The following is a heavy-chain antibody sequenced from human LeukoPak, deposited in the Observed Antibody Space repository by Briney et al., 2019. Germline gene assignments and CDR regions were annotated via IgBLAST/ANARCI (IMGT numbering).Heavy chain of an antibody. CDR3: ARTGNFDY. V-gene: IGHV3-43*02. J-gene: IGHJ4*02. D-gene: IGHD3/OR15-3a*01. CDR2: ITGDGGST. CDR1: GFTYDDYA. Sequence: GGSLRLSCAASGFTYDDYAMHWVRQAPGRGLEWVSLITGDGGSTYYADSVKSRFTISRDNSKSSLYLQMNSLTTEDTALYYCARTGNFDYWGQGTLVTVSS.